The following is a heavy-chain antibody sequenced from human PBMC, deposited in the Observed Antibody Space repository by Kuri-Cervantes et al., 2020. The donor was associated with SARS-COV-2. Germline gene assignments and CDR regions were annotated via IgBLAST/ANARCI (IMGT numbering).Heavy chain of an antibody. CDR2: IYTSGST. Sequence: SETLSLTCAVSGYSISSGYYWGWIRQPPGKGLEWIGRIYTSGSTNYNPSLKSRVTMSVDTSKNQFSLKLSSVTAADTAVYYCARHEGWFPLWLPFDYWGQGTLVTVSS. CDR3: ARHEGWFPLWLPFDY. D-gene: IGHD5-18*01. J-gene: IGHJ4*02. V-gene: IGHV4-38-2*01. CDR1: GYSISSGYY.